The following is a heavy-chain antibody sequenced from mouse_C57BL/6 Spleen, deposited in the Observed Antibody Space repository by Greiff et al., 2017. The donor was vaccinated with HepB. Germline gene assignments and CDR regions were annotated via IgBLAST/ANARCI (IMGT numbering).Heavy chain of an antibody. CDR1: GFNIKNTY. Sequence: EVKLQQSVAELVRPGASVKLSCTASGFNIKNTYMHWVKQRPEQGLEWIGRIDPANGNTKYAPKFQGKATITADTSSNTAYLQLSSLTSEDTAIYYCAPSTPDVGWAMDYWGQGTSVTVSS. V-gene: IGHV14-3*01. J-gene: IGHJ4*01. CDR3: APSTPDVGWAMDY. CDR2: IDPANGNT. D-gene: IGHD5-1*01.